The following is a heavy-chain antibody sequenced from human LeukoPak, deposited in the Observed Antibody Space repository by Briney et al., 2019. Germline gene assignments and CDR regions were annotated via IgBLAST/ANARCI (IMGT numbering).Heavy chain of an antibody. J-gene: IGHJ3*02. CDR2: IWYDGSKK. V-gene: IGHV3-33*01. D-gene: IGHD5-24*01. CDR3: ARRSGGDGYNFDAFDI. Sequence: GGSLRLSCAASGFTFSSYGMHWVRQAPGKGLEWVAVIWYDGSKKYYADSVRGRFTISRDNSKNTLYLQMNSLRAEDTSVYYCARRSGGDGYNFDAFDIWGQGTMVTVSS. CDR1: GFTFSSYG.